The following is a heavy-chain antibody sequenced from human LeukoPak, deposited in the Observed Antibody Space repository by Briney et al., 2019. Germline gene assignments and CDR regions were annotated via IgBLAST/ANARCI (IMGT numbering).Heavy chain of an antibody. Sequence: ASVKVSCKASGYTFTGYYMHWVRQAPGQGLEWMGIINPSGGSTSYAQKFQGRVTMTRDTSTSTVYMELSSLRSEDTAVYYCARTTYYYDSSGYYSFDYWGQGTLVTVSS. V-gene: IGHV1-46*01. D-gene: IGHD3-22*01. J-gene: IGHJ4*02. CDR3: ARTTYYYDSSGYYSFDY. CDR1: GYTFTGYY. CDR2: INPSGGST.